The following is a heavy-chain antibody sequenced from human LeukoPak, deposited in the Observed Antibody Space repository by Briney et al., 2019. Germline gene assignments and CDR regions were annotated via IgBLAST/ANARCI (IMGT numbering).Heavy chain of an antibody. CDR1: GGSISSYY. J-gene: IGHJ6*02. CDR2: IYYSGST. CDR3: ARHGPYSENYYYDMDV. V-gene: IGHV4-59*08. D-gene: IGHD1-26*01. Sequence: SETLSLTCTVSGGSISSYYWSWIRQPPGKGLEWIGYIYYSGSTNYNPSLKSRVTISVDTSKNQFSLKLSSVTAADTAVYYCARHGPYSENYYYDMDVWGQGTTVTVSS.